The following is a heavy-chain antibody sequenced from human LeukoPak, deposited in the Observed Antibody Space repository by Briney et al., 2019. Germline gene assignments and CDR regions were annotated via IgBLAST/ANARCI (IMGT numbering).Heavy chain of an antibody. D-gene: IGHD2-2*01. Sequence: GGSLRLSCAASRFTFNTYDMHWVRQAPGKGLEWVAFIVYDGGNTYYADSVKGRFTISRDNSKDTLYLQMNGLRAEDTAVYYCANSRGQFCSTTTCSVMDVWGKGTTVTVSS. CDR2: IVYDGGNT. CDR3: ANSRGQFCSTTTCSVMDV. V-gene: IGHV3-30*02. J-gene: IGHJ6*03. CDR1: RFTFNTYD.